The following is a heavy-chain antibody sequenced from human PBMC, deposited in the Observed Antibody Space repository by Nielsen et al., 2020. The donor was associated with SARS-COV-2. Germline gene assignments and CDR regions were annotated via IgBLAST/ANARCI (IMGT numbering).Heavy chain of an antibody. CDR2: IYPDDSDT. Sequence: GESLKISCKASGYSFTNYWIGWVRQMPGKGLEWMGIIYPDDSDTRYSPSFRGQVTISADKSVNTAYVLWSSLRASDTAMYYCARGGQWLEHWGQGTLVTVSS. CDR1: GYSFTNYW. CDR3: ARGGQWLEH. V-gene: IGHV5-51*01. J-gene: IGHJ4*02. D-gene: IGHD1-1*01.